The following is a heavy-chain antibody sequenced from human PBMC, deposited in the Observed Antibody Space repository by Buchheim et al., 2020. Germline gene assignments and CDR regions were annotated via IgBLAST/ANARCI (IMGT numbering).Heavy chain of an antibody. D-gene: IGHD6-13*01. CDR3: ASAYSSSWYSYYYGMDV. J-gene: IGHJ6*02. V-gene: IGHV3-30*03. CDR2: ISYDGSNK. CDR1: GFTFSSYG. Sequence: QVQLVESGGGVVQPGRSLRLSCAASGFTFSSYGMHWVRQAPGKGLKWVAVISYDGSNKYYADSVKGRFTISRDNSKNTLYLQMNSLRAEDTAVYYCASAYSSSWYSYYYGMDVWGQGTT.